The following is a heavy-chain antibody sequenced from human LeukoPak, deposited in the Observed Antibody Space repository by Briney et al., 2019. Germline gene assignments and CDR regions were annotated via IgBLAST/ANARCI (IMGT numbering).Heavy chain of an antibody. J-gene: IGHJ4*02. CDR1: GGSFSGYY. CDR2: INHGGST. CDR3: ARVWGWYFDY. Sequence: PSETLSLTCAVYGGSFSGYYWSWIRQPPGKELEWIGEINHGGSTNYNPSLKSRVTISVDTSKNQFSLKLSSVTAADTAVYYCARVWGWYFDYWGQGTLVTVSS. D-gene: IGHD1-26*01. V-gene: IGHV4-34*01.